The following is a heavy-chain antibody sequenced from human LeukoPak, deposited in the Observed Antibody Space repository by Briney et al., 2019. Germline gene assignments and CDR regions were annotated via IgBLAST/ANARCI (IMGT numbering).Heavy chain of an antibody. J-gene: IGHJ5*02. V-gene: IGHV3-64*01. CDR1: GFTFSSYA. D-gene: IGHD1-26*01. CDR2: ISSNGGST. CDR3: ARAETEPYSGSYYNWFDP. Sequence: PGGSLRLSCAASGFTFSSYAMHWVRQAPGKGLEYVSAISSNGGSTYYANSVKGRFTISRDNSKNTLYLQMGSLRAEDMAVYYCARAETEPYSGSYYNWFDPWGQGTLVTVSS.